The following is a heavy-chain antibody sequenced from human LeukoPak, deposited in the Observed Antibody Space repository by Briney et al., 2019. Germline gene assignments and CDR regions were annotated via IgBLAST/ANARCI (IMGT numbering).Heavy chain of an antibody. Sequence: SGGSLRLSCAASGFTFSSYSMNWVRQPPGKGLEWIGEINHSGTTNYNPSHKSRVTISVDTSKDQFSLKLSSVTAADTAVYYCARGRYYYDSSGYRNWFDPWGQGTLVTVSS. CDR2: INHSGTT. CDR1: GFTFSSYS. J-gene: IGHJ5*02. D-gene: IGHD3-22*01. V-gene: IGHV4-34*01. CDR3: ARGRYYYDSSGYRNWFDP.